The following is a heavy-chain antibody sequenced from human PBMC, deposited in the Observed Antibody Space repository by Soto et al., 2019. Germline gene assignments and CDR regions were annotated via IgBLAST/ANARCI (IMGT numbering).Heavy chain of an antibody. J-gene: IGHJ4*02. D-gene: IGHD6-19*01. V-gene: IGHV1-2*04. CDR1: GYTFTGYY. CDR2: INPNSGGT. CDR3: ARSEPDLNGVYRSSGWYYFDY. Sequence: QVQLVQSGAEVKKPGASVKVSCKASGYTFTGYYMHWVRQAPGQGLEWMGWINPNSGGTNYAQKFQGWVTMTRDTAIGKAYMELSSLRSDDTAVYYCARSEPDLNGVYRSSGWYYFDYWGQGTLVTVSS.